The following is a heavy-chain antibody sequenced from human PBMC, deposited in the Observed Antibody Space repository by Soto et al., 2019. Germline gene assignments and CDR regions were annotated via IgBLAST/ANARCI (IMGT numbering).Heavy chain of an antibody. CDR2: ISGSGRGAATFYP. CDR3: GKETLYHCSGPSPGD. V-gene: IGHV3-23*01. D-gene: IGHD3-10*01. CDR1: GFTFTNYA. Sequence: PGGSLRLSCAASGFTFTNYAMSWVRQAPGKGLEWVSTISGSGRGAATFYPYYADSVKGRFTISRDNSKNTVSLQMNSLRAEDTALLYWGKETLYHCSGPSPGDWGQGTLVTVSS. J-gene: IGHJ4*02.